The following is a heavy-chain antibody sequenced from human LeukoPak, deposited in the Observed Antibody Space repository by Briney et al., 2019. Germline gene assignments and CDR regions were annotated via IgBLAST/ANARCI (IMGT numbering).Heavy chain of an antibody. J-gene: IGHJ4*02. CDR2: ISAYNGDT. CDR3: ARDTALTITPGGPDY. CDR1: GYIFASYG. D-gene: IGHD2-8*02. V-gene: IGHV1-18*01. Sequence: ASVKVSCKASGYIFASYGISWVRQAPGQGLEWLGWISAYNGDTKYAQHLQGRVTLTTDTSTGTAYMDLRSLTADDTALYYCARDTALTITPGGPDYWGRGTLITASS.